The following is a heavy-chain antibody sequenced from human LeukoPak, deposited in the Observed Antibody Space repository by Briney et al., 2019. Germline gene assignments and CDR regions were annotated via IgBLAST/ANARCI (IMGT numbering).Heavy chain of an antibody. Sequence: PSETLSLTCTVSGGSISSSNYCWGWIRQPPEKGLEWIGSIDYNGNTNYNPSLKSRVTISVDMSKNQFSLKLRSVTAADTAVYYCARGPDLYYYYMDVWGKGTTVTVSS. CDR1: GGSISSSNYC. CDR3: ARGPDLYYYYMDV. CDR2: IDYNGNT. V-gene: IGHV4-39*02. J-gene: IGHJ6*03.